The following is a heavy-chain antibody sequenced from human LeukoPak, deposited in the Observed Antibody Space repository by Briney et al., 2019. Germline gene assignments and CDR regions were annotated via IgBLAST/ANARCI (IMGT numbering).Heavy chain of an antibody. CDR1: GYTFTSYD. CDR3: ARGLRGVIILNYYYYYGMDV. V-gene: IGHV1-8*01. Sequence: APVTVSCKASGYTFTSYDINWVRQAPGQGLEGMGWMNPNSGNTVYAQKFQGRVTMTRNTSISTAYMELSSLRSEGTAVYCCARGLRGVIILNYYYYYGMDVWGQGTTVTVSS. J-gene: IGHJ6*02. D-gene: IGHD3-10*01. CDR2: MNPNSGNT.